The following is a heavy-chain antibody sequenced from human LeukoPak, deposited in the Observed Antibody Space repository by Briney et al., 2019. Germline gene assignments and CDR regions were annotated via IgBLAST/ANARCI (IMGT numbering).Heavy chain of an antibody. V-gene: IGHV1-46*01. Sequence: ASVKVSCKASGYTFTSYYIHWVRQAPGQGLEWMGIINPSGGSTSCAQKFQGRVTVTRDTSTSTVYMELSSLRSEDTAVYYCARTGSFYFDYWRQGTLVTVSS. CDR2: INPSGGST. CDR1: GYTFTSYY. CDR3: ARTGSFYFDY. J-gene: IGHJ4*02.